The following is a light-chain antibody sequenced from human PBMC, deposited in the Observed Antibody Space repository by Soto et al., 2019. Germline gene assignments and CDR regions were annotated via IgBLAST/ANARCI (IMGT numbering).Light chain of an antibody. V-gene: IGKV4-1*01. Sequence: DIVLTQSPDSLAVSLGERATINCKSSQNVIHDSNSKNFLAWYQQKPGQPPKLLMYWASTRESGVPDRFSGSGSGTDFTLTISSLQAEDVAVYYCQQYQTPPLTFGGGTKVEIK. J-gene: IGKJ4*01. CDR3: QQYQTPPLT. CDR1: QNVIHDSNSKNF. CDR2: WAS.